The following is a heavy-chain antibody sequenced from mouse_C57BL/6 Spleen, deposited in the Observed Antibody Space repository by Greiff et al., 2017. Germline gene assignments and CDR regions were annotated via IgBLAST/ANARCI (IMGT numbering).Heavy chain of an antibody. CDR1: GYTFTDYN. D-gene: IGHD2-4*01. CDR2: INPNNGGT. V-gene: IGHV1-22*01. Sequence: EVQLQQSGPELVKPGASVKMSCKASGYTFTDYNMHWVKQSHGKSLEWIGYINPNNGGTSYNQKFKGKATLTVNKSSSTAYMELRSLTSEDSAVYYCARKGAIYYDYDGGWYFDVWGTGTTVTVSS. CDR3: ARKGAIYYDYDGGWYFDV. J-gene: IGHJ1*03.